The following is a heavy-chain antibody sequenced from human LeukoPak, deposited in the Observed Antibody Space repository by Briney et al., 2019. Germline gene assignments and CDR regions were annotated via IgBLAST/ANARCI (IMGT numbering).Heavy chain of an antibody. CDR2: IDSSSGTI. CDR3: ATDRWVVSGGTNLDS. J-gene: IGHJ4*02. CDR1: GFSFSTYS. V-gene: IGHV3-48*01. Sequence: PGGSLRLSCAASGFSFSTYSMNWVRQAPGKGLEWVSYIDSSSGTIYYADSVEGRFAISRDNSKNALFLEMNSLRAEDTAVYYCATDRWVVSGGTNLDSWGQGTLVTVSS. D-gene: IGHD4-23*01.